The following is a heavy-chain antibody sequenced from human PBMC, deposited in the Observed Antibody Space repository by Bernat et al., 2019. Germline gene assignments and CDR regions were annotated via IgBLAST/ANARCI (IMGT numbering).Heavy chain of an antibody. D-gene: IGHD6-19*01. CDR2: ITASGGNT. V-gene: IGHV3-23*01. J-gene: IGHJ3*02. Sequence: EMQLLESGGALVQPGGSLRLSCAASGFTFSNYAMNWVRQAPGEGLEWVSVITASGGNTYYPDSVKGRFTISRDNSKNTLYLQLNRLRAEDTAVYYCAKDESSGWPYDAFDIWGQGTMVTVSS. CDR1: GFTFSNYA. CDR3: AKDESSGWPYDAFDI.